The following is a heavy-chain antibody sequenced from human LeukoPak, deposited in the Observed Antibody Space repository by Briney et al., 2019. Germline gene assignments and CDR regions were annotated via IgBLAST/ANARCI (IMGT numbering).Heavy chain of an antibody. V-gene: IGHV3-7*03. CDR1: GFTFNNYK. CDR3: ARFSSSTFDY. CDR2: IKQDGSEK. D-gene: IGHD6-13*01. Sequence: GGSLRLSCAASGFTFNNYKMIWVRQAPGKGLEWVANIKQDGSEKNYVDSVKGRFTISRDNAKNSLYLQMNSLRAEDTAVYYCARFSSSTFDYWGQGTLVTVSS. J-gene: IGHJ4*02.